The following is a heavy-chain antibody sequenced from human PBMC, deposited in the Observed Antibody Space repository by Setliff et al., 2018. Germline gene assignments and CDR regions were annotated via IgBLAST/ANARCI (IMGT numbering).Heavy chain of an antibody. D-gene: IGHD3-10*01. CDR1: GYSFSTYA. CDR3: ARGSRFGTIVYKGDYYMDV. J-gene: IGHJ6*03. CDR2: INTNTGNP. Sequence: ASVKVSCKASGYSFSTYAMSWIRQAPGRGLEWMGWINTNTGNPSYAQGFTGRFVFSLDTSVSTAYLQISSLKSEDTAVYYCARGSRFGTIVYKGDYYMDVWGKGTTVTVSS. V-gene: IGHV7-4-1*02.